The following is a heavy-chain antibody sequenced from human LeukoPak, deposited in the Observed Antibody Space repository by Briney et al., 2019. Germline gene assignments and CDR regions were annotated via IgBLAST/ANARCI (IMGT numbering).Heavy chain of an antibody. CDR2: IYHSGST. CDR3: ATRIAAAEKYFQH. Sequence: PSETLSLTCAVSGGSISSSNWWSWVRQPPGKGLEWIGEIYHSGSTNYNPSLKSRVTISVDKSKSQFSLKLSSVTAADTAVYYCATRIAAAEKYFQHWGQGTLVTVSS. J-gene: IGHJ1*01. V-gene: IGHV4-4*02. D-gene: IGHD6-13*01. CDR1: GGSISSSNW.